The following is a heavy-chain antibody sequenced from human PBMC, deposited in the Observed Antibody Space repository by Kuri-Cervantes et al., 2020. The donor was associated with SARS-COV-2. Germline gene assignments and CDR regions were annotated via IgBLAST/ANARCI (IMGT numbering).Heavy chain of an antibody. V-gene: IGHV4-39*01. CDR2: IYYSGST. J-gene: IGHJ3*02. Sequence: SETLSLTCTVSSGSISRSYYYWDWIRQPPGGRLEWIGNIYYSGSTYYNPSLESRVTISLDTSKNQFSLRLSSVTAADTAVYYCAKPSGNYHDAFDIWGQGPMVTVSS. D-gene: IGHD1-26*01. CDR3: AKPSGNYHDAFDI. CDR1: SGSISRSYYY.